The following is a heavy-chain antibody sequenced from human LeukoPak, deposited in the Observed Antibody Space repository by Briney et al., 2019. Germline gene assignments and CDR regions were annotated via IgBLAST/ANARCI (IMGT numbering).Heavy chain of an antibody. Sequence: GASVKVSCKASGYTFTNYYMHWVRQAPGQGLEWMGIINPSGGSTSYAQRFQGRVTMTRDTSTSTVYMELSSLRSEDTAVYYCAGVVPYYCSGGSCSFYGMDVWGQGTTVTVSS. J-gene: IGHJ6*02. V-gene: IGHV1-46*01. CDR1: GYTFTNYY. CDR2: INPSGGST. CDR3: AGVVPYYCSGGSCSFYGMDV. D-gene: IGHD2-15*01.